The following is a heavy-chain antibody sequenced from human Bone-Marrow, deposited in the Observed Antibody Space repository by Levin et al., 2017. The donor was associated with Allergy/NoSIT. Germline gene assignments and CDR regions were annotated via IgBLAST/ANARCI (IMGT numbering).Heavy chain of an antibody. D-gene: IGHD6-19*01. Sequence: GESLKISCKASGYPFTAYSIHWVRQAPGQGLEWMGWINPNTGGTDYSQKFQGRVTLTRDTSISTAYMELSSLRSDDTAVYYCATERVVVAVWEAQQSQEKWFDPWGQGTLVIVSS. CDR1: GYPFTAYS. J-gene: IGHJ5*02. CDR2: INPNTGGT. CDR3: ATERVVVAVWEAQQSQEKWFDP. V-gene: IGHV1-2*02.